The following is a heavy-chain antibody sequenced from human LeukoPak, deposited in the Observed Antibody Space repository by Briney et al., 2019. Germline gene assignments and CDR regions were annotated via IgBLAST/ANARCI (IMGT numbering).Heavy chain of an antibody. CDR3: AKDSGTGIALDY. V-gene: IGHV3-43D*03. Sequence: GGSLRLSCAASGSTFDDYAMHWVRQAPGKGLEWVSLISWDGGSTYYADSVKGRFTISRDNSKNSLYLQMNSLRAEDTALYYCAKDSGTGIALDYWGQGTLVTVSA. CDR1: GSTFDDYA. J-gene: IGHJ4*02. CDR2: ISWDGGST. D-gene: IGHD6-13*01.